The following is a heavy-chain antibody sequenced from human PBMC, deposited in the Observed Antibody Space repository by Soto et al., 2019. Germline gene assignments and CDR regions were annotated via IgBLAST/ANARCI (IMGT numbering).Heavy chain of an antibody. CDR2: IWHDGSNE. Sequence: QVQLVEYGGGVVQPGRSLRLSCGASGFTFSSYGMHWVRQAPVSGLGWVAGIWHDGSNEYYADYVKGRFTISGDNTKNTLYMQMNSLRADDTAVYYCARDREYSSSYLGYYFDYWGQGTLVTVSS. CDR1: GFTFSSYG. D-gene: IGHD6-6*01. CDR3: ARDREYSSSYLGYYFDY. V-gene: IGHV3-33*01. J-gene: IGHJ4*02.